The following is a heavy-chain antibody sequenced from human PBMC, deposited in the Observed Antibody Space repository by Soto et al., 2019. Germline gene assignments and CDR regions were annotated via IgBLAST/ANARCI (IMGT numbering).Heavy chain of an antibody. CDR3: ARAVDSSGYYERGWFDP. D-gene: IGHD3-22*01. Sequence: QVQLVQSGAEVKKPGASVKVSCKASGYTFTSYGISWVRQAPGQGLEWMGWISAYNGNTNYAQKLQGRVTMTTDTSTSTDYMELRSLRSDDTAVYYCARAVDSSGYYERGWFDPWGQGTLVTVSS. V-gene: IGHV1-18*01. CDR1: GYTFTSYG. J-gene: IGHJ5*02. CDR2: ISAYNGNT.